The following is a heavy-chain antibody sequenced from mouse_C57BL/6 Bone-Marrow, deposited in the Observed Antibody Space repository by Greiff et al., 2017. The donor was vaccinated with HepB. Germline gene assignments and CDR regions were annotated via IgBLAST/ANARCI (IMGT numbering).Heavy chain of an antibody. J-gene: IGHJ3*01. V-gene: IGHV5-4*01. Sequence: EVKLMESGGGLVKPGGSLKLSCAASGFTFSSYAMSWVRQTPEKRLEWVATISDGGSYTYYPDNVKGRFTISRDNAKNNLYLQMSHLKSEDTAMYYCARDSYYYGSPRAYWGQGTLVTVSA. CDR1: GFTFSSYA. D-gene: IGHD1-1*01. CDR3: ARDSYYYGSPRAY. CDR2: ISDGGSYT.